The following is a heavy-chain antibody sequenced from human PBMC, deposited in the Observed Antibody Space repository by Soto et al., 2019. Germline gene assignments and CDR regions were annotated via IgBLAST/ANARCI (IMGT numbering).Heavy chain of an antibody. D-gene: IGHD1-20*01. CDR3: TTEGVRYNWNLVPPSYFDY. CDR1: GFTFSNAW. CDR2: IKSKTDGGTT. J-gene: IGHJ4*02. Sequence: PGGSLRLSCAASGFTFSNAWLSWVRQAPGKGLEWVGRIKSKTDGGTTDYAAPVKGRFTISRDDSKNTLYLQMNSLKTEDTAVYYCTTEGVRYNWNLVPPSYFDYWGQGTLVTVSS. V-gene: IGHV3-15*01.